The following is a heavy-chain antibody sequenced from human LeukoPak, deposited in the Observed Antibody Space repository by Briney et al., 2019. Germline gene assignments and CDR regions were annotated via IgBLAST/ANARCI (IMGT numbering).Heavy chain of an antibody. Sequence: GGSLRLSCAASGFTFSSYSMNWVRQAPGKGLEWVSSISSSSSYIYYADSVKGRFTISRDNSKNSLYLQMNRLRTEDTALYYCAKDLGYCSSTSCYGGYDYWGQGTLVTVSS. D-gene: IGHD2-2*01. CDR2: ISSSSSYI. CDR1: GFTFSSYS. V-gene: IGHV3-21*04. J-gene: IGHJ4*02. CDR3: AKDLGYCSSTSCYGGYDY.